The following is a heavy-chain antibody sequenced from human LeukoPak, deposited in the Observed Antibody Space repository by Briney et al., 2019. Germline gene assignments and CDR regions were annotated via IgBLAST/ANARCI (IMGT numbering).Heavy chain of an antibody. CDR2: IRYDASTK. CDR3: AKGGRDGLYYFDY. CDR1: GFNFSSYA. J-gene: IGHJ4*02. D-gene: IGHD5-24*01. Sequence: GGSLRLSCAASGFNFSSYAMHWVRQAPGKGPEWVALIRYDASTKFYADSVKGRFTISRDNSKNTLNLQMNSLRAEDTAVYYCAKGGRDGLYYFDYWGQETLVTVSS. V-gene: IGHV3-30*02.